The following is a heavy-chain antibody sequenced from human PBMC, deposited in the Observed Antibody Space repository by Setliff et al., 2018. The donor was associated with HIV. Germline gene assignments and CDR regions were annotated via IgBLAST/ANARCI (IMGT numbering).Heavy chain of an antibody. Sequence: GASVKVSCKSSGYTFSDYYIHWVRQAPGQGLEWMGWINADSGHTNYAEKFLGRVTMTRNTSFSTAYMEVGRLRSDDTAVYYCARAYDTLSGYYDYWGQGTLVTVSS. CDR2: INADSGHT. CDR1: GYTFSDYY. CDR3: ARAYDTLSGYYDY. J-gene: IGHJ4*02. D-gene: IGHD3-9*01. V-gene: IGHV1-2*02.